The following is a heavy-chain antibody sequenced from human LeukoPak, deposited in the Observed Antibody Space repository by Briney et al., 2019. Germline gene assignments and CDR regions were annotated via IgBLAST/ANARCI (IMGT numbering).Heavy chain of an antibody. CDR2: IWYDGSNK. D-gene: IGHD5-18*01. Sequence: GGSLRLSCAASGFTFSSYGMHWVRQAPGKGLEWVAVIWYDGSNKYYADSVKGRFTISRDNAKNSLYLQMNSLRAEDTAVYYCGRDDYTATSNWGQGTLVTVSS. V-gene: IGHV3-33*01. CDR3: GRDDYTATSN. J-gene: IGHJ4*02. CDR1: GFTFSSYG.